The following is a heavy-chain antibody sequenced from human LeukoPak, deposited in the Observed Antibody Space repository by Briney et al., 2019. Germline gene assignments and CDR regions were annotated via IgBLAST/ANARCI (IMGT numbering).Heavy chain of an antibody. CDR1: GDSLSIGGYY. D-gene: IGHD3-22*01. CDR3: ARGVGRIYYYDSSGYYYFDY. Sequence: SETLSLTCTVSGDSLSIGGYYWSWIPQHPGKGLEWIGYIYYSGSTNYNTYLKSRVTISVDTSKKQFSLKLSCVTAADTAVYYCARGVGRIYYYDSSGYYYFDYWGQGTLVTVSS. CDR2: IYYSGST. J-gene: IGHJ4*02. V-gene: IGHV4-31*03.